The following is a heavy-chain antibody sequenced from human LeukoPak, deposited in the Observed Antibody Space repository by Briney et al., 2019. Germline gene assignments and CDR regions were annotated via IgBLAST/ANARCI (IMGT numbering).Heavy chain of an antibody. CDR1: GFTFSSYA. J-gene: IGHJ4*02. D-gene: IGHD3-10*01. CDR2: ISSNGGST. Sequence: SGGSLRLSCAASGFTFSSYAMHWVRQAPGKGLEYVSAISSNGGSTYYANSVKGRFTISRDNSKNTLYLQVGSLRAEDMAVYCCARGFPSPDKRPCWGQGTLVTVSS. CDR3: ARGFPSPDKRPC. V-gene: IGHV3-64*01.